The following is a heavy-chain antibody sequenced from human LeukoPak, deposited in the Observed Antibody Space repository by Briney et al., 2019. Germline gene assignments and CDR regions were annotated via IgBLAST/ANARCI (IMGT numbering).Heavy chain of an antibody. D-gene: IGHD2-15*01. CDR1: GFTFSDYS. V-gene: IGHV3-21*01. Sequence: GGSLRLSCAASGFTFSDYSFNWVRQAPGKGLEWVSSISSSSSYKYYADSLKGRFTISRDNAKNSLYLQVNSLRAEDTAVYYCARINDIDNSYHLDFWGHGTLVTVST. J-gene: IGHJ4*01. CDR3: ARINDIDNSYHLDF. CDR2: ISSSSSYK.